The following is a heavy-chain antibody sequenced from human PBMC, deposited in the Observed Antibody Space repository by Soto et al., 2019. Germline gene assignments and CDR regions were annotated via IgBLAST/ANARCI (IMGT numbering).Heavy chain of an antibody. CDR3: ARYIFARAFDI. Sequence: QAQLVQSGAEVKKPGASVKVSCKASGYTFTNYDINWVRQATGQGPEWVGWMNPNSGNTGYAQKFQGRVTMTRDTSISTAYMELSSLRSEDTAVYYCARYIFARAFDIWGQGTKVTVSS. D-gene: IGHD2-21*01. V-gene: IGHV1-8*01. CDR1: GYTFTNYD. CDR2: MNPNSGNT. J-gene: IGHJ3*02.